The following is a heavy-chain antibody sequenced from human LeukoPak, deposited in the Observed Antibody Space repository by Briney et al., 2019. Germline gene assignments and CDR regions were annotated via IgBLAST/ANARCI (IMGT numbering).Heavy chain of an antibody. D-gene: IGHD3-16*01. CDR2: VYPSGAT. J-gene: IGHJ4*02. CDR3: ARGLMLTFGDSPYYFDF. Sequence: GGSLRLSCAASGFSFSTNYMSWVRQAPGKGLEWVSVVYPSGATFYADSVKDRFTISRDTYKNTVVFQMNRLGAEETAMFYCARGLMLTFGDSPYYFDFWGQGTLVTVSP. CDR1: GFSFSTNY. V-gene: IGHV3-66*01.